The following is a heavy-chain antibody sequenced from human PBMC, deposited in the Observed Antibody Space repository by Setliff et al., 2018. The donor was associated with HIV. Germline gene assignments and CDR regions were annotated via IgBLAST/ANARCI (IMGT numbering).Heavy chain of an antibody. D-gene: IGHD3-3*01. V-gene: IGHV4-4*08. CDR1: GGSISSYY. CDR2: IYTSGST. J-gene: IGHJ6*04. Sequence: SETLSLTCTVSGGSISSYYWSWIRQPPGKGLEWIGYIYTSGSTNCNPSLRSRVTISIDTSKNQFSLKLTSVTAADTAVYYCARDWSRDGYYFWGVWGKGTKVTSPQ. CDR3: ARDWSRDGYYFWGV.